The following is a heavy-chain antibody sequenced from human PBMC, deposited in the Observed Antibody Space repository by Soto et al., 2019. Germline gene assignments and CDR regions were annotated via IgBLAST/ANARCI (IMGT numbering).Heavy chain of an antibody. J-gene: IGHJ5*02. CDR3: ASQRGEVGATLGGWFDP. V-gene: IGHV1-24*01. CDR1: GYTLTELS. D-gene: IGHD1-26*01. Sequence: GASVKVSCKVSGYTLTELSMHGVRQAPGKGGEGMGGFDPEDGETIYAQKFQGRVTITEETATDTAYMELSSLRSDDRDVYDCASQRGEVGATLGGWFDPWGQGTLVTVSS. CDR2: FDPEDGET.